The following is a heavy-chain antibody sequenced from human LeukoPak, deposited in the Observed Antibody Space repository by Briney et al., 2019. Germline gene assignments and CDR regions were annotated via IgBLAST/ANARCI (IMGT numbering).Heavy chain of an antibody. CDR2: IYPGDSDT. V-gene: IGHV5-51*01. D-gene: IGHD5-24*01. J-gene: IGHJ4*02. CDR1: GYTFTSYW. CDR3: ARLNDGFYLDY. Sequence: GESLKIPCKGSGYTFTSYWIGWVRQMPGKGLEWMGIIYPGDSDTRYSPSFQGQVTISADKSITTAYLQWSSLKVSDTAMYYCARLNDGFYLDYWGQGTLVTVSS.